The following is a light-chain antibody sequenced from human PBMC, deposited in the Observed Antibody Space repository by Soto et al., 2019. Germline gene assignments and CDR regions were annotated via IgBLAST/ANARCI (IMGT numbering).Light chain of an antibody. CDR3: AAWDDSLSGYV. Sequence: QSVLTQPPSASGTPGQRGTISCSGSSSNIGSNYVYWYQQLPGTAPKLLIYRNNQRPSGVPDRFSGSKSGTSASLAMSGLRSEDEADYYCAAWDDSLSGYVFGTGTKVTVL. CDR1: SSNIGSNY. CDR2: RNN. V-gene: IGLV1-47*01. J-gene: IGLJ1*01.